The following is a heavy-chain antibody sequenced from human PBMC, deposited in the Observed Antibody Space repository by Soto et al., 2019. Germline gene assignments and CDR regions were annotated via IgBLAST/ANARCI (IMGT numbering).Heavy chain of an antibody. D-gene: IGHD6-13*01. CDR3: AKSPLTAAGFDY. V-gene: IGHV3-23*01. Sequence: EVQLLESGGGLVQPGGSLRLSCAASGFTFSNYAMTWVRQAPGKGLEWVSDITGSGCGTYVVDSVKGRFTISTESSMNTAFLQMHTPRAADPAVCYCAKSPLTAAGFDYWGPGTLVTVAS. J-gene: IGHJ4*02. CDR2: ITGSGCGT. CDR1: GFTFSNYA.